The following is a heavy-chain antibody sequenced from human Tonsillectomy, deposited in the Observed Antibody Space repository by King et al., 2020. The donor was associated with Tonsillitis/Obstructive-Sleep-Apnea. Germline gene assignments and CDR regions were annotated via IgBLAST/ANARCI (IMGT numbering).Heavy chain of an antibody. CDR2: IKSKGDGGTT. Sequence: VQLVESGGDLVKPGGSLRLSCAASGFTFSTAWMNWVRQAPGKGLEWVGRIKSKGDGGTTDYAAPVKGRFIILREDSKNMLYLHMNSLQAEDTARYYCTTDPDIVHGLDVWGQGTTVIVSS. CDR3: TTDPDIVHGLDV. D-gene: IGHD2-15*01. CDR1: GFTFSTAW. J-gene: IGHJ6*02. V-gene: IGHV3-15*07.